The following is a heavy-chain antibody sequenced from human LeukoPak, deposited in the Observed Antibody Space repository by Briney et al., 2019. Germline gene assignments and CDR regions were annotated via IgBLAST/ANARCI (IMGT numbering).Heavy chain of an antibody. J-gene: IGHJ5*02. V-gene: IGHV1-69*04. CDR1: GGTFSSYA. Sequence: SVKVSCKASGGTFSSYAISWVRQAPGQGLEWMGRIIPILGIANYAQKFQGRVTITADKSTSTAYMELSSLRSEDTAVYYCARGGGYGDYNWFDPWGQGTLVTVSS. CDR3: ARGGGYGDYNWFDP. CDR2: IIPILGIA. D-gene: IGHD4-17*01.